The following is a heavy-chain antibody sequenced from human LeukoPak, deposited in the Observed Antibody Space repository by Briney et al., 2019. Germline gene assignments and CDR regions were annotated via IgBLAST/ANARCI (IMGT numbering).Heavy chain of an antibody. CDR3: ASPLDYSSPRY. V-gene: IGHV3-48*02. CDR1: GFTFSSYS. J-gene: IGHJ4*02. D-gene: IGHD6-19*01. Sequence: QSGGSLRLSCAAFGFTFSSYSMNWVRQAPGKGLEWVSYISSRSTTTYYADSVKGRFTISRDNDKNSLYLQMNNLRDEDTAVYYCASPLDYSSPRYWGQGTLVTVSS. CDR2: ISSRSTTT.